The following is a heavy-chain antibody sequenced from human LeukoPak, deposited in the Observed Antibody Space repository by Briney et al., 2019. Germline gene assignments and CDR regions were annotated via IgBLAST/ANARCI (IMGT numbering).Heavy chain of an antibody. CDR3: ARQEYCSGGSCYTWFDP. CDR2: IYPADSDI. CDR1: GYSINNYW. D-gene: IGHD2-15*01. V-gene: IGHV5-51*01. J-gene: IGHJ5*02. Sequence: GESLKISCKGSGYSINNYWIGWVRQMPGKGLEWMGIIYPADSDIRYSPSFQGQVTISADKSISTAYLQWSSLRASDTAMYYCARQEYCSGGSCYTWFDPWGQGTLVIVSS.